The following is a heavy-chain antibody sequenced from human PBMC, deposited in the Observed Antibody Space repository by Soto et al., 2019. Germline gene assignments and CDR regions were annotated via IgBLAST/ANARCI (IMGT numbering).Heavy chain of an antibody. Sequence: EVQLVESGGGLVQPGGSLRLSCAASGFTFSNYWMHWVRQCPGKGLVWVSRINRDGSSTDYADSVKGRFTISRDNAKNTLYLQMNNLRAEDTAVYYCAKDLRRREDYWGQGTLVTVSS. V-gene: IGHV3-74*01. CDR3: AKDLRRREDY. CDR2: INRDGSST. CDR1: GFTFSNYW. J-gene: IGHJ4*02.